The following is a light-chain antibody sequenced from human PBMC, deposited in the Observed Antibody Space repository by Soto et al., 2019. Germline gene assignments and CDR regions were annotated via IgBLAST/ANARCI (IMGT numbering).Light chain of an antibody. CDR2: GAS. CDR1: QDIHTW. Sequence: DMQMTQSPSSVSASLGDRVTITCRASQDIHTWLAWYQQKPGQAPKLLIYGASHLQSGVPSRFSGSGSGTDFTLTISSLQSEDFATYYCQQANSFPVTFGPGTKVDVK. CDR3: QQANSFPVT. J-gene: IGKJ3*01. V-gene: IGKV1-12*01.